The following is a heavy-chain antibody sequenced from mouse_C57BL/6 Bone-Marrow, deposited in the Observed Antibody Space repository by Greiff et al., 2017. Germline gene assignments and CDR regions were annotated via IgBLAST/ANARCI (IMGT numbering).Heavy chain of an antibody. CDR1: GFSFNTSA. CDR2: ISSKSNNYAT. Sequence: EVKLVESGGGLVQPKGSLKLSCAASGFSFNTSAMNWVRQAPGKGLEWVARISSKSNNYATYYADSLKDRFTISRDDSESMLYLQMNNLKTEDTAMYYCVSPTWFAYWGQGTLVTVSA. CDR3: VSPTWFAY. J-gene: IGHJ3*01. V-gene: IGHV10-1*01.